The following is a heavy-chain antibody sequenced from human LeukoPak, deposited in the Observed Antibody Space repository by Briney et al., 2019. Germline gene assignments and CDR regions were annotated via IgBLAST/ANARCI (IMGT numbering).Heavy chain of an antibody. CDR3: ARVYYDNSGYLYY. CDR2: IKQDGSEK. CDR1: GFTFSSYW. Sequence: PGGSLRLSCAASGFTFSSYWMSWVRQAPGKGLEWVANIKQDGSEKYYVDSVKGRFTISRDNAENSLYLQMNSLRAEDTAVYYCARVYYDNSGYLYYWGQGTLVTVSS. D-gene: IGHD3-22*01. J-gene: IGHJ4*02. V-gene: IGHV3-7*01.